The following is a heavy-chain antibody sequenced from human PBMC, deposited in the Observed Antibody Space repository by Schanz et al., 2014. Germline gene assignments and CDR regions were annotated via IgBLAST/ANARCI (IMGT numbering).Heavy chain of an antibody. Sequence: EVQLVESGGGLVQPGGSLRLSCAASGFSVGNKYMNWVRQAPGKGLEWVSFIYIGGNTYYADSVKGRFTISRDNFKNTLYLQMNSLRPEDTAVYYCAKYRGYYRVSGSYRELEYWGQGTLVTVSS. CDR3: AKYRGYYRVSGSYRELEY. CDR2: IYIGGNT. D-gene: IGHD3-10*01. J-gene: IGHJ4*02. CDR1: GFSVGNKY. V-gene: IGHV3-66*01.